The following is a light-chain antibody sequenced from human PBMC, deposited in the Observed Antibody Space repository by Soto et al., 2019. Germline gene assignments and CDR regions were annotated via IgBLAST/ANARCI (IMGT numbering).Light chain of an antibody. CDR2: GAS. Sequence: EIVMTQSPATLSVSPGERATLSCRASQSVSSNLAWYQQKPGQAPRLLIYGASTRPTGIPARFSGSGSGTELTLTISSLQSEVFAVYYCQQYNNWPPWTFGRGTKVEIK. CDR1: QSVSSN. J-gene: IGKJ1*01. V-gene: IGKV3-15*01. CDR3: QQYNNWPPWT.